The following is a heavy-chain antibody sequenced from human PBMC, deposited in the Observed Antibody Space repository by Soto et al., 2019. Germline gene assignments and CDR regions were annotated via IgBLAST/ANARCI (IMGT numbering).Heavy chain of an antibody. CDR1: GFTFSNYN. Sequence: GGSLRLSWVASGFTFSNYNMNWVRQAPGKGLEWVSHISGTGVYIHYADAVKGRFTISRDNAKSSVYLQMNSLRAEDTAVYYCAREGALKPFYSRGKGALVTVSS. CDR2: ISGTGVYI. CDR3: AREGALKPFYS. V-gene: IGHV3-21*01. J-gene: IGHJ5*01.